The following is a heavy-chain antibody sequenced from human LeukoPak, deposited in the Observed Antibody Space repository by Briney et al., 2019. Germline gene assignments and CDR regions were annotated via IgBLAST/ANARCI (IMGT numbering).Heavy chain of an antibody. CDR2: ISGSGAST. Sequence: GGSLRLSCAASGFTFSNYAMNWVRQAPGKGLEEVSRISGSGASTYHADSVKGRFTISRDNSKNTLYLQMNSLRAGDTAVYYCAKSTGWYSSSWYLTSWGQGTLVTVSS. J-gene: IGHJ5*02. D-gene: IGHD6-13*01. CDR1: GFTFSNYA. CDR3: AKSTGWYSSSWYLTS. V-gene: IGHV3-23*01.